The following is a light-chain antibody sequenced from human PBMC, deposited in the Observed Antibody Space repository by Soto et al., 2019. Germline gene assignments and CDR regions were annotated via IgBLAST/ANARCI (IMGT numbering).Light chain of an antibody. J-gene: IGKJ4*01. CDR3: HHYGSSPRVT. CDR2: GAS. V-gene: IGKV3-20*01. CDR1: QSVDSNY. Sequence: EIVLTQSPGTLSLSPGERATLSCRASQSVDSNYLAWYQHKSGQAPRLLIHGASNRATGVPDRFSGSGSETDFTLTISRLEPEDFAVYYCHHYGSSPRVTFGGGTKVEIK.